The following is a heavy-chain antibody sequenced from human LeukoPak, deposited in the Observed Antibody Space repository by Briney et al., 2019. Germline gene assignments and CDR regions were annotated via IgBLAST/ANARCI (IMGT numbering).Heavy chain of an antibody. CDR2: ITSDAGTI. Sequence: GGSLRLSCAASGFTVSSNYMNWVRQAPGEGLEWISYITSDAGTINYADSVKGRFTISRDNVKNSLYLQMNSLTVEDTAVYYCVRDAEQGYQMVGIKWGQGTLVTVSS. J-gene: IGHJ4*02. V-gene: IGHV3-48*01. CDR1: GFTVSSNY. CDR3: VRDAEQGYQMVGIK. D-gene: IGHD2-8*01.